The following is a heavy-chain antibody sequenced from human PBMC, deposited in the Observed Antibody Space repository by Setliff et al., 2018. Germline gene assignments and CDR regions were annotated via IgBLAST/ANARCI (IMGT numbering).Heavy chain of an antibody. J-gene: IGHJ4*02. CDR1: GYTFNSYG. CDR3: ASAEVVVAP. Sequence: GASVKVSCKASGYTFNSYGITWVRQAPGQGLEWMGWISCYDGNTRYARKIQGRATMTTDTSTTTAYMELSRLRYEDTAIYYCASAEVVVAPWGQGTLVTVSS. V-gene: IGHV1-18*01. D-gene: IGHD2-15*01. CDR2: ISCYDGNT.